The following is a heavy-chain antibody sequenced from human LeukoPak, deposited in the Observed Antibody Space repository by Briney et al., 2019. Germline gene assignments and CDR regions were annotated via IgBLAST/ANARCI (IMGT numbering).Heavy chain of an antibody. D-gene: IGHD6-13*01. J-gene: IGHJ5*02. CDR1: GFTFSSYG. CDR2: FIGSGGST. Sequence: PGGSLRLSCAASGFTFSSYGMSWVRQAPGKGLEGVSPFIGSGGSTYYADSVKGRFTISRGNSKNTLYLQMNSLRAEDTAVYYCAKDDSSSWYEGRDWFDPWGQGTLVTVSS. CDR3: AKDDSSSWYEGRDWFDP. V-gene: IGHV3-23*01.